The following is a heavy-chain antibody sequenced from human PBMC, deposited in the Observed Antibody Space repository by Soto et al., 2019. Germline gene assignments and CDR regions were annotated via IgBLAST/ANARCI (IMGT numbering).Heavy chain of an antibody. J-gene: IGHJ6*02. CDR3: ARGGSGCYFYYYGMDV. CDR1: GGSISSGDYY. V-gene: IGHV4-30-4*01. D-gene: IGHD3-3*01. CDR2: IYYSGST. Sequence: TLSLTCTVSGGSISSGDYYWSWIRQPPGKGLEWIGYIYYSGSTYYNPSLKSRVTISVDTSKNQFSLKLSSVTAADTAVYYCARGGSGCYFYYYGMDVWGQGTTVTVSS.